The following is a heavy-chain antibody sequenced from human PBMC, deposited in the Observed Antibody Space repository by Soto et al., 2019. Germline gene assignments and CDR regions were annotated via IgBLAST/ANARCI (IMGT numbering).Heavy chain of an antibody. D-gene: IGHD4-17*01. Sequence: QVQLVESGGGLVKHGGSLRLSCAASGFTFSDYYMSWIRLAPGNGLEWVSYISSSGSTIYYADSVKGRFTISRDNAKNSLYLQMNSLRAEDTAVYYCASPTVTPHYGMDVWGQGTTVTVSS. CDR2: ISSSGSTI. CDR1: GFTFSDYY. CDR3: ASPTVTPHYGMDV. V-gene: IGHV3-11*01. J-gene: IGHJ6*02.